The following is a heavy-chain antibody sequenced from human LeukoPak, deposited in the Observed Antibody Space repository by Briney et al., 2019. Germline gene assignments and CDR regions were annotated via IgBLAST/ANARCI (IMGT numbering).Heavy chain of an antibody. V-gene: IGHV3-7*01. CDR1: GFTFSSYW. Sequence: PGGSLRLSCAASGFTFSSYWMSWVRQAPGKGLEWVANIKQDGSEKYYVDSVKGRFTISRDTAKNSLYLQMNSLRAEDTAVYYCASWSPVLWFGEKGDAFDIWGQGTMVTVSS. J-gene: IGHJ3*02. D-gene: IGHD3-10*01. CDR3: ASWSPVLWFGEKGDAFDI. CDR2: IKQDGSEK.